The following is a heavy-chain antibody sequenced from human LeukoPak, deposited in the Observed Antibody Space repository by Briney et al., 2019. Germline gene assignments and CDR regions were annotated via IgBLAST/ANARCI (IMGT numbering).Heavy chain of an antibody. Sequence: PGGSLRLSCAASGFSFSSYWMTWVRQAPGKGLEWVANIKTDGSQKYYVDSVKGRFSISRDNSKNTLYLQMNSLRAEDTALYYCAKPHFDYWGQGTLVTVSS. CDR2: IKTDGSQK. J-gene: IGHJ4*02. CDR1: GFSFSSYW. V-gene: IGHV3-7*01. CDR3: AKPHFDY.